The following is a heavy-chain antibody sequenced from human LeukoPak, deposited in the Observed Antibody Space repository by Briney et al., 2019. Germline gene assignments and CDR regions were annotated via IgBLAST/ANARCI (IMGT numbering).Heavy chain of an antibody. CDR3: ARVGKGDYNVALFLGGLDY. V-gene: IGHV1-69*13. CDR1: GGTFSSYA. CDR2: IIPIVGTA. Sequence: ASVKVSCKASGGTFSSYAISWVRQAPGHGLEWMGGIIPIVGTANYAQKFQGRVTITADESTSTAYMELSSLRSEDTAVYYCARVGKGDYNVALFLGGLDYWGQGTLVTVSS. J-gene: IGHJ4*02. D-gene: IGHD4-17*01.